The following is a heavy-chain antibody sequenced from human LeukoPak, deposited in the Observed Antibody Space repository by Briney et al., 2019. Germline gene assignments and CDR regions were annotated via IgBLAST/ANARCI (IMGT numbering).Heavy chain of an antibody. D-gene: IGHD1-20*01. CDR2: INPSGGST. Sequence: ASVKVSCKASGYTFTSYYMHWVRQAPGQGLEWMGLINPSGGSTSYAQKFQGRVTMTRDASTSTVYMELSSLRSEDTAVYYCARDKVAIGRYNWNSPQPYYYGMDVWGQGTTVTVSS. V-gene: IGHV1-46*01. CDR3: ARDKVAIGRYNWNSPQPYYYGMDV. J-gene: IGHJ6*02. CDR1: GYTFTSYY.